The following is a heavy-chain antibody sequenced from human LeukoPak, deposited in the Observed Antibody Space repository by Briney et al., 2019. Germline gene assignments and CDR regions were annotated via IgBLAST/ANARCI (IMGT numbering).Heavy chain of an antibody. J-gene: IGHJ4*02. CDR3: AKDLLYYYGSGSQPLFDY. D-gene: IGHD3-10*01. V-gene: IGHV3-23*01. Sequence: GGSLRLSCAASGFTFSSYAMSWVRQAPGKGLEWVSAISGSGGSTYCADSVKGRFTISRDNSKNTLYLQMNSLRAEDTAVYYCAKDLLYYYGSGSQPLFDYWGQGTLVTVSS. CDR1: GFTFSSYA. CDR2: ISGSGGST.